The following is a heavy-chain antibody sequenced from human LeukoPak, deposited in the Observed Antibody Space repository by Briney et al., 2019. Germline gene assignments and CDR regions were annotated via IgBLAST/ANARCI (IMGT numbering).Heavy chain of an antibody. J-gene: IGHJ4*02. CDR3: AKGTPGYFDY. CDR1: GFTFDDYA. V-gene: IGHV3-9*01. Sequence: GGSLRLSCAASGFTFDDYAMHWVRQAPGKGLEWVSGISWNSGSIGYADSVKGRFTISRDNAKNSLYLQMNSLRAEDTAVYYCAKGTPGYFDYWGQGTLVTVSS. CDR2: ISWNSGSI.